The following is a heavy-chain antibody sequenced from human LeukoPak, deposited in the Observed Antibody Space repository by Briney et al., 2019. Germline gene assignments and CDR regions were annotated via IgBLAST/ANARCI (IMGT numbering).Heavy chain of an antibody. V-gene: IGHV1-8*01. Sequence: GASVKVSCKASGYTFTSYDINWVRQATGQGLEWMGWMNPNSGNTGYAQKFQGRVTMTRNTSISTAYMELSSLRSEDTAVYYCARGVNYDFWSGYYFYAFDIWGQGTMVTVSS. J-gene: IGHJ3*02. CDR1: GYTFTSYD. D-gene: IGHD3-3*01. CDR2: MNPNSGNT. CDR3: ARGVNYDFWSGYYFYAFDI.